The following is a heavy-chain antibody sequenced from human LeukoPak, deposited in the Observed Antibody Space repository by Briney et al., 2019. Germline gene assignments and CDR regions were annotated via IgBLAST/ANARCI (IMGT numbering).Heavy chain of an antibody. CDR1: GFTFDDYG. D-gene: IGHD3-16*02. V-gene: IGHV3-20*04. CDR2: INWNGGST. CDR3: ARGSGDYVWGSYRYTDY. J-gene: IGHJ4*02. Sequence: GGSLRLSCAASGFTFDDYGMSWVRQAPGKGLEWVSGINWNGGSTGYADSVKGRFTISRDNAKNSLYLQMNSLRAEDTALYYCARGSGDYVWGSYRYTDYWGQGTLVTVSS.